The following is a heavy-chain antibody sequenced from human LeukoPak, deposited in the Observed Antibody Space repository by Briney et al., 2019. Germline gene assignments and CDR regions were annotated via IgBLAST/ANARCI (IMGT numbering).Heavy chain of an antibody. D-gene: IGHD3-9*01. CDR3: ARVGHCYDILTGYYGFDY. CDR1: GGSVSSGSYY. CDR2: IYYSGST. V-gene: IGHV4-61*01. J-gene: IGHJ4*02. Sequence: PSETLSLTCTVSGGSVSSGSYYWSWIRQPPGKGLEWIGYIYYSGSTNYNPSLKSRVTIPENTTKKQFFLKMSSVTAADTAVHYCARVGHCYDILTGYYGFDYWGQGTLVTVSS.